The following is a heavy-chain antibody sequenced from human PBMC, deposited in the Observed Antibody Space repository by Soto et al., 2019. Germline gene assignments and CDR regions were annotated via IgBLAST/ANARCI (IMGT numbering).Heavy chain of an antibody. Sequence: GSLRLSCAASGFTFSSYSMSWVRQAPGKGLEWVSGFRTSGDGGTTYYADSVKGRFTISRDNSKNMLFLQMNSLRAEDTAIYYCAKKVTSGPGSQYFDYWGQGTLVTVSS. J-gene: IGHJ4*02. CDR3: AKKVTSGPGSQYFDY. D-gene: IGHD3-10*01. CDR1: GFTFSSYS. CDR2: FRTSGDGGTT. V-gene: IGHV3-23*01.